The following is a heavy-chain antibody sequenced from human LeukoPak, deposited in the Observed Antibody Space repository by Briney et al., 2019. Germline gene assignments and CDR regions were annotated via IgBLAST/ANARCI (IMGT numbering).Heavy chain of an antibody. V-gene: IGHV4-61*02. CDR3: ARHDRALITLN. CDR2: IYTSGST. J-gene: IGHJ4*01. Sequence: PSETLSLTCTVSGGSISSGSYYWSWIRQPAGKGLEWIGRIYTSGSTNYNPSLKGRVTISVDTSKNQFSLRLTSVTAADTAVYYCARHDRALITLNWGQGTLVTVSS. CDR1: GGSISSGSYY. D-gene: IGHD3-22*01.